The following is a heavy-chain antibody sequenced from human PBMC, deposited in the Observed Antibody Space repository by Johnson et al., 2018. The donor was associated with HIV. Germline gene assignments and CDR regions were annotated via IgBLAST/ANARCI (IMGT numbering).Heavy chain of an antibody. CDR1: GFTFSNAW. D-gene: IGHD3-22*01. CDR3: ARLGTRITMIVVVTDAFDI. V-gene: IGHV3-15*01. Sequence: VQLVESGGGLVKPGGSLRLSCAASGFTFSNAWMSWVRQAPGKGLEWVGRIKSKTDGGTTDYAAPVKGRFTISRDDSKNTLYLQMNSLRAEDTAVYYCARLGTRITMIVVVTDAFDIWGQGTMVTVSS. J-gene: IGHJ3*02. CDR2: IKSKTDGGTT.